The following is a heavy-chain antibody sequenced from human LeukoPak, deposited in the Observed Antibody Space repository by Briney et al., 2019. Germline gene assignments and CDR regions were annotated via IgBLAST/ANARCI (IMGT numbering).Heavy chain of an antibody. CDR3: HPLAFVSN. Sequence: GGGLRVSCAVPGFCLRRRWGHWGRQGPGEGVGWVALIKNDGSTRNYADSVKGRFTASRDDAKNSVYLQMSSLRAEDTAVYYCHPLAFVSNWGQATLVTVSS. J-gene: IGHJ4*02. CDR2: IKNDGSTR. CDR1: GFCLRRRW. D-gene: IGHD3-16*01. V-gene: IGHV3-74*01.